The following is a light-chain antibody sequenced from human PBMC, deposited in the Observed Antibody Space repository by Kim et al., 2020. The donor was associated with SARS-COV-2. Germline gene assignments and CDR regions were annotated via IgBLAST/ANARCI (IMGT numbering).Light chain of an antibody. CDR2: DVS. V-gene: IGLV2-14*01. Sequence: QSALTQPASVSGSPGQSITISCTGTSSDVGGYNYVSWYQQHPGKAPKLMIYDVSKRRSGVSNRFSGSKSGNTASLTISGLQAEDEADYYCSSYTSSSTSFVFGTGTKVTVL. J-gene: IGLJ1*01. CDR1: SSDVGGYNY. CDR3: SSYTSSSTSFV.